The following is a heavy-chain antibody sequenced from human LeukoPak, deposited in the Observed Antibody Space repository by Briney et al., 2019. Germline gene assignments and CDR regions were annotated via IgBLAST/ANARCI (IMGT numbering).Heavy chain of an antibody. CDR2: INAGNGNT. D-gene: IGHD2-2*01. V-gene: IGHV1-3*01. CDR3: ARDSPFDIVVVPAASLRLDV. J-gene: IGHJ6*02. Sequence: EASVKVSCKASGYTFTSYAMHWVRQAPGQRLEWMGWINAGNGNTKYSQKFQGRVTMTADTSTSTAYMELRSLRSDDTAVYYCARDSPFDIVVVPAASLRLDVWGQGTTVTVSS. CDR1: GYTFTSYA.